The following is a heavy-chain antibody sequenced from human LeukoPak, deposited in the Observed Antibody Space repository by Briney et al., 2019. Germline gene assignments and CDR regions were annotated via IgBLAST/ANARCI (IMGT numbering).Heavy chain of an antibody. D-gene: IGHD3-10*01. Sequence: PGGSLRLSCSVSGFTFGDYAMSWVRQAPGKGLEWVGIIRGKAYGGTTEYGASVKGRFTISRDDSKSIAYLQMDSLKTEDTAVYYCTRDFGSGTYRRYYFDYWGQGTLVTVSS. CDR1: GFTFGDYA. V-gene: IGHV3-49*04. CDR2: IRGKAYGGTT. CDR3: TRDFGSGTYRRYYFDY. J-gene: IGHJ4*02.